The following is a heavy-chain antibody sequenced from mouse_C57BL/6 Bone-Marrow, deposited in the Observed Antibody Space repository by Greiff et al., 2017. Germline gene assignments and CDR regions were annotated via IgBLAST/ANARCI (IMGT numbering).Heavy chain of an antibody. CDR1: GYSITSDY. J-gene: IGHJ4*01. V-gene: IGHV3-8*01. CDR2: ISYIGST. CDR3: ARGGTGGAMDY. D-gene: IGHD2-14*01. Sequence: EVKLVESGPGLAKPSQTLSLTCSVTGYSITSDYWNWIRKFPGNKLEYMGYISYIGSTDSNPSLKSRTSITRDTSKNPYYLQLNSVTTEDTATYYCARGGTGGAMDYWGQGTSVTVSS.